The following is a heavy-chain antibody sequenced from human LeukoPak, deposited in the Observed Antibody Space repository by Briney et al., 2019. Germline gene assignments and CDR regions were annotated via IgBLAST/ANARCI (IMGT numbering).Heavy chain of an antibody. CDR2: INEDGSVK. V-gene: IGHV3-7*01. CDR3: AKNTM. CDR1: GFTFNRYW. J-gene: IGHJ4*02. Sequence: ARSLRLSCAGSGFTFNRYWMSWARQAPGKGLEWVANINEDGSVKSYVDSVRGRFTISRDNAKNSLFLQMDSLTADDTAVYYCAKNTMGGQGTLVNVSS. D-gene: IGHD3-10*01.